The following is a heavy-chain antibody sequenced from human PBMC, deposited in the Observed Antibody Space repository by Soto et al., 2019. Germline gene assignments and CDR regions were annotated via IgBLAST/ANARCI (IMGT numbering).Heavy chain of an antibody. CDR2: IKSKTDGGTT. D-gene: IGHD2-21*02. CDR3: TTALIRAYCGGDCYHDAFDI. Sequence: GGSLRLSCAASGFTFSNAWMSWVRQAPGKGLEWVGRIKSKTDGGTTDYAAPVEGRFTISRDDSKNTLYLQMNSLKTEDAAVYYCTTALIRAYCGGDCYHDAFDIWGQGTMVTVSS. V-gene: IGHV3-15*01. CDR1: GFTFSNAW. J-gene: IGHJ3*02.